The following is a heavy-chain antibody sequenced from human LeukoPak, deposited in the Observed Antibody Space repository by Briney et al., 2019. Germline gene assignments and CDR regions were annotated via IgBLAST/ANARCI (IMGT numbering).Heavy chain of an antibody. Sequence: ASVKVSCKASGGTFSNNHAITWVRQAPGRGLEWVGGIIAAFGSGKYAQKFQGRVSITTDESTSTAYMELSSLRSEDTAVYYCALYTMFGVVQHAFDIWGQGTMVTVSS. CDR3: ALYTMFGVVQHAFDI. V-gene: IGHV1-69*05. D-gene: IGHD3-3*01. J-gene: IGHJ3*02. CDR1: GGTFSNNHA. CDR2: IIAAFGSG.